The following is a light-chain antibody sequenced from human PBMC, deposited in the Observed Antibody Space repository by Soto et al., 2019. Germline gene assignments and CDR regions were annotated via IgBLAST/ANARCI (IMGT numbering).Light chain of an antibody. CDR2: SAS. Sequence: DVLMTQSPSFLSSPVLDIVIIICLASQRIRTYINWYQQKPGKAPRLLIYSASSLHNGVPSRFSGSGSGIDFTLNISSLQPEDFATYYCHQSYTTPNNVGQGTRLEI. V-gene: IGKV1-39*01. CDR1: QRIRTY. CDR3: HQSYTTPNN. J-gene: IGKJ5*01.